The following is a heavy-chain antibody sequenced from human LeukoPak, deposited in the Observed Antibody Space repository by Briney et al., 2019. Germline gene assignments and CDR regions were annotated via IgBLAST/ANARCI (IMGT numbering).Heavy chain of an antibody. CDR1: GGSFSGYY. J-gene: IGHJ4*02. CDR3: ARRRSGAPMGDYFDY. V-gene: IGHV4-34*01. CDR2: INHSGST. D-gene: IGHD3-10*01. Sequence: PSETLSLTCAVYGGSFSGYYWSWIRQPPGKGLEWIGEINHSGSTNYNPSLKSRVTISVDTSKNQFSLKLSSVTAADTAVYYCARRRSGAPMGDYFDYWGQGTLVTVSS.